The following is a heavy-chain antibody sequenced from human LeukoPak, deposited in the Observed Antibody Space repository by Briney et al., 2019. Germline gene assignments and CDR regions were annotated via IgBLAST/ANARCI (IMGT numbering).Heavy chain of an antibody. CDR2: IYYSGST. CDR1: GGSISSYY. CDR3: AREGYDDILTGYYNVRAFDI. V-gene: IGHV4-59*01. J-gene: IGHJ3*02. Sequence: SETLSLTCTVSGGSISSYYWSWIRQPPGKGLEGIGYIYYSGSTNYNPSLKSRVTISVDTSKNQFSLKLSSVTAAETAVYYCAREGYDDILTGYYNVRAFDIWGQGTMVTVSS. D-gene: IGHD3-9*01.